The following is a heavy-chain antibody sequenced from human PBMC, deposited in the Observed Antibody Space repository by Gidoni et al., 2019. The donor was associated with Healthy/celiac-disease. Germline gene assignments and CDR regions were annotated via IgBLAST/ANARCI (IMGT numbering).Heavy chain of an antibody. CDR1: GVTFSSYT. D-gene: IGHD5-18*01. V-gene: IGHV1-69*02. CDR3: ARGGSGYSYDYYYGMDV. CDR2: IIPILGIA. Sequence: QVQLVQSGAEVKKPGSSVKVSCKASGVTFSSYTISWVRQAPGQGLEWMGRIIPILGIANYAQKFQGRVTITADKSTSTAYMELSSLRSEDTAVYYCARGGSGYSYDYYYGMDVWGQGTTVTVSS. J-gene: IGHJ6*02.